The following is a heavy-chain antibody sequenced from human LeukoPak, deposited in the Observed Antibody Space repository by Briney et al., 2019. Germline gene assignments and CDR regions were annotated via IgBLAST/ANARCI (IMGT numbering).Heavy chain of an antibody. D-gene: IGHD3-10*01. CDR3: AKGKNTGSYLSHVDY. CDR1: GYTFINNW. CDR2: INPTGTTT. Sequence: ASVKVSCKASGYTFINNWMHWVRQAPGQGLEWVGLINPTGTTTLYAQKFQGRVTLTRDMSTGTDYMELRSLKSEDTALYYCAKGKNTGSYLSHVDYWGQGTLVTVSS. V-gene: IGHV1-46*01. J-gene: IGHJ4*02.